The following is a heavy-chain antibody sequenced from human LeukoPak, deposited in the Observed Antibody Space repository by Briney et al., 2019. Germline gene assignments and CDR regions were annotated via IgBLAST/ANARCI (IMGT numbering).Heavy chain of an antibody. V-gene: IGHV1-8*01. Sequence: GASVKVSCKASGYTFTSYDINWVRQATGQGLEWMGWMNPNSGNTGYAQKFQGRVTMTRNTSISTAYMELSSLRSEDTAVYYCAREDPDGYNSRYWGQGTLVTVSS. CDR2: MNPNSGNT. J-gene: IGHJ4*02. CDR1: GYTFTSYD. D-gene: IGHD5-24*01. CDR3: AREDPDGYNSRY.